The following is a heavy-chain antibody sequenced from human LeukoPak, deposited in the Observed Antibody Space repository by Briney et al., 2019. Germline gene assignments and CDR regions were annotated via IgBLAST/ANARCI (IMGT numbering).Heavy chain of an antibody. J-gene: IGHJ4*02. CDR3: VKHVFSSGWYSLDD. CDR1: GFTFDDYT. V-gene: IGHV3-43*01. Sequence: PGGSLRLSCVASGFTFDDYTVHWVRQVPGKGLEWVSLISWDGGTTYYADSVKGRFTISRDNSKKSLYLQMNSLRTEDSALYYCVKHVFSSGWYSLDDWGQGTLVTVSS. CDR2: ISWDGGTT. D-gene: IGHD6-19*01.